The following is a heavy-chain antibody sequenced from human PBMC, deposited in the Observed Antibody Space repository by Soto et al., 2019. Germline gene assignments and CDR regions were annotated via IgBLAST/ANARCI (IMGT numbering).Heavy chain of an antibody. J-gene: IGHJ5*02. CDR1: GGTFSSYA. Sequence: QVQLAQSGAEVKKPGSSVKVSCKASGGTFSSYAISWVRQAPGQGLEWMGGILPIFGTANYAQKFQGRVTITADESTSTGYIGLSSLRSEDTAVYYCARENWGGDCYETWGQGSLVTFSS. CDR3: ARENWGGDCYET. D-gene: IGHD2-21*02. V-gene: IGHV1-69*01. CDR2: ILPIFGTA.